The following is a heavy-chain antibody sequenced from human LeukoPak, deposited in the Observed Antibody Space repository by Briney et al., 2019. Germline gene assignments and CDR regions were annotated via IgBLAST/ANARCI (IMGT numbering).Heavy chain of an antibody. Sequence: PGRSLRLSCAASGFTFSSYGMPWVRQAPGKGLEWVAVISYDGSNKYYADSVKGRFTISRDNSKNTLYLQMNSLRAEDTAVYYCAKDRDLDTIPGSWGQGTLVTVSS. V-gene: IGHV3-30*18. CDR1: GFTFSSYG. CDR2: ISYDGSNK. CDR3: AKDRDLDTIPGS. J-gene: IGHJ5*02. D-gene: IGHD5-12*01.